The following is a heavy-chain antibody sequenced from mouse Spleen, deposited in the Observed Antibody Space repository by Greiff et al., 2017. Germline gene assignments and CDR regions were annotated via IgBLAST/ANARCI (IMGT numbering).Heavy chain of an antibody. V-gene: IGHV1-80*01. Sequence: VKLVESGAELVKPGASVKISCKASGYAFSSYWMNWVKQRPGKGLEWIGQIYPGDGDTNYNGKFKGKATLTADKSSSTAYMQLSSLTSEDSAVYFCARAGGYGAMDYWGQGTSVTVSS. J-gene: IGHJ4*01. CDR1: GYAFSSYW. D-gene: IGHD2-2*01. CDR2: IYPGDGDT. CDR3: ARAGGYGAMDY.